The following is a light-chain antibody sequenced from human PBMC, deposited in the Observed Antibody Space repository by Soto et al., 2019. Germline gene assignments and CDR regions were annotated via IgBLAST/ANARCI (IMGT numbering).Light chain of an antibody. Sequence: QPVLTQPPSASGSPGQSVAISCTGTSSDVGGYNSVSWYQQHPSKAPKLLIYDVNKRPSGVPDRFSGSKSGNTASLTVSGLQAEDEADYYCSSYGGSDNYVFGTGTKLTVL. CDR3: SSYGGSDNYV. CDR2: DVN. V-gene: IGLV2-8*01. J-gene: IGLJ1*01. CDR1: SSDVGGYNS.